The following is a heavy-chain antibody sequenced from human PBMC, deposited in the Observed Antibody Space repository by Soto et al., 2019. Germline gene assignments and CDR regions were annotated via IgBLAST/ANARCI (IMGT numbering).Heavy chain of an antibody. CDR1: GFTFSSYD. J-gene: IGHJ1*01. V-gene: IGHV3-13*01. CDR3: ARAVAGTEYFQH. CDR2: IGTAGDT. D-gene: IGHD6-19*01. Sequence: GGSLRLSCAASGFTFSSYDMHWVRQATGKGLEWVSAIGTAGDTYYPGSVKGRFIISRENAKNSLYLQMNSLRAGDTAVYYCARAVAGTEYFQHWGQGTLVTVSS.